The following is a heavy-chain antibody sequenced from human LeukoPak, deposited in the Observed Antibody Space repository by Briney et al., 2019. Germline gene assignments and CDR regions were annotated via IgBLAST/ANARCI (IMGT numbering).Heavy chain of an antibody. CDR2: ISSSSSYI. V-gene: IGHV3-21*01. J-gene: IGHJ5*02. Sequence: GGSLRLSCAASGFTFSSYSMSWVRQAPGKGLEWVSSISSSSSYIYYADSVKGRFTISRDNAKNSLYLQMNSLRAEDTAVYYCARGAEVVPATTNWFDPWGQGTLVTVSS. CDR1: GFTFSSYS. D-gene: IGHD2-2*01. CDR3: ARGAEVVPATTNWFDP.